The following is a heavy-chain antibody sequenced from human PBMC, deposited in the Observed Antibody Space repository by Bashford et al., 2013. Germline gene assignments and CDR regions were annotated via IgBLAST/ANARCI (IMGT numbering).Heavy chain of an antibody. Sequence: SETLSLTCTVSGGSTSSPNHYWGWIRQPPGKGLEWIGSIYYTGSTSNNPSLRGRVTISVDTSKNQFSLRLSSVTAADTAVYYCARGGGGSWEFHSWGQGMLVTVSS. V-gene: IGHV4-39*01. J-gene: IGHJ4*02. CDR2: IYYTGST. CDR3: ARGGGGSWEFHS. CDR1: GGSTSSPNHY. D-gene: IGHD1-26*01.